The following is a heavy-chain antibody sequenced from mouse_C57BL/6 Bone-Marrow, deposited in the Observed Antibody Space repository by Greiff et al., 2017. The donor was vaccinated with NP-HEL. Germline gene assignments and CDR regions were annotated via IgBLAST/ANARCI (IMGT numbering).Heavy chain of an antibody. D-gene: IGHD4-1*02. CDR3: AQLGRRYFDV. CDR2: INPSNGGT. CDR1: GYTFTSYW. J-gene: IGHJ1*03. V-gene: IGHV1-53*01. Sequence: QVQLQQPGTELVKPGASGYTFTSYWMHWVKQRPGQGLEWIGNINPSNGGTNYNEKFKSKATLTVDKSSSTAYMQLSSLTSEDSAVYYCAQLGRRYFDVWGTGTTVTVSS.